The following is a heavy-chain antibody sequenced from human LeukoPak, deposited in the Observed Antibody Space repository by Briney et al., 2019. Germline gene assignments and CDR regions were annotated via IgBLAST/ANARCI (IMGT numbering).Heavy chain of an antibody. CDR3: ARVTSDDILTGSLYY. Sequence: GSSVKVSCKASGGTFSSYAISWVRQAPGQGLEWMGRIIPIFGIANYAQKFQGRVTITADKSTSTAYMELSSLRSEDTAVYYCARVTSDDILTGSLYYWGQGTLVTVSS. D-gene: IGHD3-9*01. J-gene: IGHJ4*02. V-gene: IGHV1-69*04. CDR1: GGTFSSYA. CDR2: IIPIFGIA.